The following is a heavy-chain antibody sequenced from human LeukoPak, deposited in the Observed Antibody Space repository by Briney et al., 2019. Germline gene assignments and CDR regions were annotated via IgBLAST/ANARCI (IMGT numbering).Heavy chain of an antibody. V-gene: IGHV3-23*01. CDR3: AKHLSGLRYFDWLPRDYYYMDV. J-gene: IGHJ6*03. CDR2: ISGSGGST. CDR1: GFTFSSYA. Sequence: GGSLRLSCAASGFTFSSYAMSWVRQAPGKGLEWVSAISGSGGSTHYADSVKGRFTISRDNSKNTLYLQMNSLRAEDTAVYYCAKHLSGLRYFDWLPRDYYYMDVWGKGTTVTVSS. D-gene: IGHD3-9*01.